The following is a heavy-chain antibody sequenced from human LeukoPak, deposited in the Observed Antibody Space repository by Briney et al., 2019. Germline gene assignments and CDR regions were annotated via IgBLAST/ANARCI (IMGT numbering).Heavy chain of an antibody. V-gene: IGHV4-59*01. CDR1: GGSISSYY. D-gene: IGHD5-12*01. J-gene: IGHJ4*02. Sequence: SETLSLTCTVSGGSISSYYWSWIRQPPGKGLEWMGYIYYSGSTNYNPSLKSRVTISVDTSKNQFSLKLSSVTAADTAVYYCARGATIPNRFDYWGQGTLVTVSS. CDR3: ARGATIPNRFDY. CDR2: IYYSGST.